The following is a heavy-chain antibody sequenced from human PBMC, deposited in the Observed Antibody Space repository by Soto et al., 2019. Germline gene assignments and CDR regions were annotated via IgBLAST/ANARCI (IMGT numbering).Heavy chain of an antibody. J-gene: IGHJ4*02. V-gene: IGHV3-30*18. CDR1: GFTFSDYA. Sequence: VQLVESGGGVVQPGRSLRLSCAASGFTFSDYAMNWVRQAPGKGLEWVAVVSHDGRNTQYADSVKGRGTISRESSKNTVSLEMTSLRDEDTAVDYCSKGGRQWLVTSDFNYWGQGALVTVSS. CDR3: SKGGRQWLVTSDFNY. D-gene: IGHD6-19*01. CDR2: VSHDGRNT.